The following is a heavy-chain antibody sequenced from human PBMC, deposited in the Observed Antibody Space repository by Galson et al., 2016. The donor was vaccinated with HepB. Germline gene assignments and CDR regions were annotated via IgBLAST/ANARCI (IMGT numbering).Heavy chain of an antibody. CDR1: GFTFDDYA. CDR2: ISWNSGSI. D-gene: IGHD3-10*01. J-gene: IGHJ6*04. Sequence: SLRLSCAAFGFTFDDYAMHWVRQAPGKGLEWVSGISWNSGSIGYADSVKGRFTISRDNAKNSLYLQMNSLRAEDTALYYCAKDSSYGSGSYYNVNYYYGMDVWGKGTTVTVSS. CDR3: AKDSSYGSGSYYNVNYYYGMDV. V-gene: IGHV3-9*01.